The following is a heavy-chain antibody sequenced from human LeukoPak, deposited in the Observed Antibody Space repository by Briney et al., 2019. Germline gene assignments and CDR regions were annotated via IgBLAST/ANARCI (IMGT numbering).Heavy chain of an antibody. CDR1: GFTFSNYW. V-gene: IGHV3-7*05. D-gene: IGHD7-27*01. CDR2: IKQDETKK. J-gene: IGHJ4*02. CDR3: ATELSGTGDLDY. Sequence: PGGSLRLSCVASGFTFSNYWMFWVRQAPGKGLEWVANIKQDETKKVYVDSVKGRFTISRDNAKNSLYLQMNSLRAEDTAVYYCATELSGTGDLDYWGQGTLVTVSS.